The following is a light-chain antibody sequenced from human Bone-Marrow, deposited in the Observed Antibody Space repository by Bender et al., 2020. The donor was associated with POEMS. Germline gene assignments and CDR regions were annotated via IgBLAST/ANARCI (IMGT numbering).Light chain of an antibody. CDR3: SSYAGSKDLV. V-gene: IGLV2-11*01. CDR2: DVS. Sequence: QSALTQPRSVSGSPGQSVNISCTGTSSDVGAYKLVSWYQQHPGKAPKVMIYDVSKRPSGVPDRFSGAKSGNTASLTVSGLQAEDEADYYCSSYAGSKDLVFGGGTKLTVL. J-gene: IGLJ2*01. CDR1: SSDVGAYKL.